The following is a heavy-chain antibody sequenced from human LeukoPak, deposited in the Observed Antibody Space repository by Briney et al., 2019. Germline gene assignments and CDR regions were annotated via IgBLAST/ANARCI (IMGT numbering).Heavy chain of an antibody. CDR1: GGSISSSSYY. Sequence: SETLSLTSSVSGGSISSSSYYWGWIRQPPGKGLEWIGSFYYSGSTYYNPSLKSRVTISVDTSKNQFSLRLTSVTAADTAVYYCARAPIPYDRSRTDYRFDPWGQGTLVTVAS. CDR2: FYYSGST. CDR3: ARAPIPYDRSRTDYRFDP. V-gene: IGHV4-39*01. J-gene: IGHJ5*02. D-gene: IGHD3-16*01.